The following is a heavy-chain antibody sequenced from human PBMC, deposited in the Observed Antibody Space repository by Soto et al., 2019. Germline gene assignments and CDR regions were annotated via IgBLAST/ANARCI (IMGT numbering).Heavy chain of an antibody. CDR2: FDPKTHDT. J-gene: IGHJ4*02. CDR3: ATDFRSGRHPGGSDY. V-gene: IGHV1-24*01. CDR1: GDTLTELS. D-gene: IGHD3-10*01. Sequence: ASVRVSCKVSGDTLTELSIHWVRQTPGKGLEWMGGFDPKTHDTMYVQKFQGRITMTGDTSTDTDYMELSRLRSEDTETSYCATDFRSGRHPGGSDYWGQGTWFTVSS.